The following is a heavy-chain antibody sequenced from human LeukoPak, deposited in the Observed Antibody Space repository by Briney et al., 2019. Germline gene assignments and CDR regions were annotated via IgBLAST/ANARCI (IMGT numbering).Heavy chain of an antibody. CDR3: ARNRNWYFDL. Sequence: GGSLRLSCAASGLSVSSSYINWVRQAPGKGLEWVAIIHIDGTTYYADSLRGRFTISRDFSRNTVSLQTNSLRAEDTAVYYCARNRNWYFDLWGRGTLVTVSS. CDR1: GLSVSSSY. V-gene: IGHV3-66*01. CDR2: IHIDGTT. J-gene: IGHJ2*01.